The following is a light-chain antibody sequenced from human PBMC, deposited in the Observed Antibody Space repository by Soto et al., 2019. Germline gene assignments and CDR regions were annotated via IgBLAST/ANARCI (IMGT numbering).Light chain of an antibody. J-gene: IGKJ1*01. CDR1: QSVSSNY. CDR2: GVS. CDR3: EQYGSSPRT. Sequence: EIVLTQSKSPLSLSAGERSTLSCMASQSVSSNYFAWYQQKPGQAPRLLIYGVSSRATGIPDRFSGSGSGTDFTLTISRLEPEDFAVYYCEQYGSSPRTFGQGTKVDIK. V-gene: IGKV3-20*01.